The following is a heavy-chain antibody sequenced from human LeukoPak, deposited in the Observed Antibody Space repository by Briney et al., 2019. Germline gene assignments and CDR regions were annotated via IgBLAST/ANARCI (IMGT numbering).Heavy chain of an antibody. D-gene: IGHD1-1*01. CDR3: ARDGRGSGGFDY. CDR2: IHYSGDT. J-gene: IGHJ4*02. V-gene: IGHV4-30-4*01. CDR1: GGSISSGDYY. Sequence: SETLSLTCTVSGGSISSGDYYWSSIRQTPEKGLEWIGYIHYSGDTYYNPSLKRRITISEDTSKNQFSLNLSSVTAADTAVYYCARDGRGSGGFDYWGQGTLVTVSS.